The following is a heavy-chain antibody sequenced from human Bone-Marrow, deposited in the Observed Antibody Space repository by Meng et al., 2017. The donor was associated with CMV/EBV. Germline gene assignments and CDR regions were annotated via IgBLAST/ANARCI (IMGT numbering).Heavy chain of an antibody. D-gene: IGHD1-26*01. J-gene: IGHJ1*01. CDR3: AKGGSYPTPIAEYFQY. Sequence: GGSLRLSCAASGFTFSNYGMHWVRQAPGKGLEWVAFIPFAGSNKYYADSVKGRFTISRDNSKNTLYMQMDSLRAEDTAVYYCAKGGSYPTPIAEYFQYWGQGTLVTVSS. CDR1: GFTFSNYG. V-gene: IGHV3-30*02. CDR2: IPFAGSNK.